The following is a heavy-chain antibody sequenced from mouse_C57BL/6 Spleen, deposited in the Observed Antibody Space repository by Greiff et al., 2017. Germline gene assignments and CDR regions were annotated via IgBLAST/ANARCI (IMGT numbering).Heavy chain of an antibody. CDR1: GYTFTSYW. Sequence: VQLQQPGAELVMPGASVKLSCKASGYTFTSYWMHWVKQRPGQGLEWIGEIDPSASYTNYNQKFKGKSPLTVDKSSSTAYMQLSSLTSEDSAVYYCARGGYYDAMDYWGQGTSVTVSS. D-gene: IGHD2-2*01. CDR3: ARGGYYDAMDY. CDR2: IDPSASYT. V-gene: IGHV1-69*01. J-gene: IGHJ4*01.